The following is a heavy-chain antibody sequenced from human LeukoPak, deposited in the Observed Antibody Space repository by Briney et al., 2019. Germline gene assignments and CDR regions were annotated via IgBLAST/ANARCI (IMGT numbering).Heavy chain of an antibody. Sequence: GGSLRLSGAASGFTFSSYAMSWVRQAPGKGLEWVASLWYDGSNKNYADSVKGRFTISRDNSDNTLYLQMNSLRAEDTAVYFCARGTPLSHTCSNICSPFDSWGPGTLVTVSS. CDR1: GFTFSSYA. J-gene: IGHJ4*02. D-gene: IGHD2-2*01. V-gene: IGHV3-33*08. CDR3: ARGTPLSHTCSNICSPFDS. CDR2: LWYDGSNK.